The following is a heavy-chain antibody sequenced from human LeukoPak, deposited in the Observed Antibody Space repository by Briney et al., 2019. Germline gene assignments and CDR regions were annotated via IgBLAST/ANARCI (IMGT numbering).Heavy chain of an antibody. CDR2: IQYDGSNK. CDR3: TRRGAVAGTLDY. Sequence: GGSLRLSCAASGFTLSSYGMHWVRQAPGKGLERVAFIQYDGSNKYYADSVKGRFTISRDNSKNTLYLQMNSLRVEDSAVYYCTRRGAVAGTLDYWGQGTLVTVSS. D-gene: IGHD6-19*01. CDR1: GFTLSSYG. J-gene: IGHJ4*02. V-gene: IGHV3-30*02.